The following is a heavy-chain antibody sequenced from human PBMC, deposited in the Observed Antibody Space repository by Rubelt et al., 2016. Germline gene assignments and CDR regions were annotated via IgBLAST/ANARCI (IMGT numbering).Heavy chain of an antibody. V-gene: IGHV4-59*12. CDR3: ATGWMITNLDH. CDR2: FLYSGST. D-gene: IGHD3-16*01. J-gene: IGHJ4*02. Sequence: QVQLQQWGAGLLKPSETLSLTSTVSGASINTNSCTWIRQSPGEGLEWIGYFLYSGSTNFTPSLRRRATISLDTSKNQFSLRLSSVTAADTAVYYCATGWMITNLDHGGQGTLVAVAS. CDR1: GASINTNS.